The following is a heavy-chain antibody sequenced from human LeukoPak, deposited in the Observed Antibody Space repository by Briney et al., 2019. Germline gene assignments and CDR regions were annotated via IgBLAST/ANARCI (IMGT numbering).Heavy chain of an antibody. CDR1: GGSISSYY. D-gene: IGHD3/OR15-3a*01. CDR2: IYYSGST. CDR3: ARGLETYAFFYFYYYYMDV. Sequence: SETLSLTCTVSGGSISSYYWSWIRQPAGKGLEWTGRIYYSGSTNYNPSLKSRVTISVATSKNQFSLRLSSVTAADTAVYYCARGLETYAFFYFYYYYMDVWGTGTTVTVSS. V-gene: IGHV4-4*07. J-gene: IGHJ6*03.